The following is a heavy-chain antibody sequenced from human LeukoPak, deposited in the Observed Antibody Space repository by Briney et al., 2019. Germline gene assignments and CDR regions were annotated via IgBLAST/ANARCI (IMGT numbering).Heavy chain of an antibody. D-gene: IGHD1-7*01. Sequence: SETLSLTCTVSGASISSHYGSLIRQPPGKGLEYIGYISTSGSTNYNPSLKSRVTISVDTSKNQFSLKLRSVTAADTAIYYCARLIPITRTTDYFDYWGQGALVTVSS. CDR2: ISTSGST. V-gene: IGHV4-4*09. CDR1: GASISSHY. CDR3: ARLIPITRTTDYFDY. J-gene: IGHJ4*02.